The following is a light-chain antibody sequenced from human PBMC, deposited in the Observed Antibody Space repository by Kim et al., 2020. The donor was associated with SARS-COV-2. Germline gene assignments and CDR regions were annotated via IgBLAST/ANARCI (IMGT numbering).Light chain of an antibody. V-gene: IGLV1-36*01. CDR3: ASWDDSLSSPV. CDR2: SDD. Sequence: QSVLTQPPSVSGAPRQRVTISCSGGTSNIGNNALNWYQQLPGEAPKLLIYSDDLLPSGVSDRFSASKSGTSASLAISGLQSEDEGDYYCASWDDSLSSPVFGGGTKVTVL. J-gene: IGLJ3*02. CDR1: TSNIGNNA.